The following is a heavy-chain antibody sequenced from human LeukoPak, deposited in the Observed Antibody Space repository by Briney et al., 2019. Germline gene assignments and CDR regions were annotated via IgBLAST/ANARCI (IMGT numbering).Heavy chain of an antibody. CDR2: INPNSGGT. V-gene: IGHV1-2*02. Sequence: ASVKVSCKASGYTFTGYYMHWVRQAPGQGLEWMGWINPNSGGTNYAQKFQGRVTMTRDTSISTAYMELSRLRSDDTAVYYCARVPYDSSGYYYFDYWGQGTLVTVSS. D-gene: IGHD3-22*01. CDR1: GYTFTGYY. J-gene: IGHJ4*02. CDR3: ARVPYDSSGYYYFDY.